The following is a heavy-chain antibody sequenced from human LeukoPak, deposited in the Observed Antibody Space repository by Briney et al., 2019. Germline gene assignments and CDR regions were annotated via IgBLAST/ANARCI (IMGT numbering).Heavy chain of an antibody. CDR2: INHSGSI. CDR3: ASVVGFGRYMDV. Sequence: PSETLSLTCAVYGGSFSGYYWSWIRQPPGKGLEWIGEINHSGSINYNPSLKSRVTISVDTSKNQFSLKLSSVAAADTAVYYCASVVGFGRYMDVWGKGTTVSISS. D-gene: IGHD3-10*01. V-gene: IGHV4-34*01. CDR1: GGSFSGYY. J-gene: IGHJ6*03.